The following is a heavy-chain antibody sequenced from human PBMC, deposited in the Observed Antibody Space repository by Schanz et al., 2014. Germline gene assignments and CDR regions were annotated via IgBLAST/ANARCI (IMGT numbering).Heavy chain of an antibody. J-gene: IGHJ4*02. D-gene: IGHD3-9*01. CDR2: ISSSGSYI. V-gene: IGHV3-21*01. CDR1: EFTFSSYK. CDR3: ARDSRPNYDFLTAYYSIDY. Sequence: EVQLVESGGGLVKPGGSLRLSCEASEFTFSSYKMNWVRQAPGKGLEWVSYISSSGSYIHYADSVKGRFTISRDNAKNTLYLQMNSLRAEDTAVYYCARDSRPNYDFLTAYYSIDYWGQGTLVTVSS.